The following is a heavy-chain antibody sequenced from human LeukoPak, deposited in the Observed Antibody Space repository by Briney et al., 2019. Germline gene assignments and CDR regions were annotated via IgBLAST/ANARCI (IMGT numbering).Heavy chain of an antibody. Sequence: GASVKLSCKASGYTFTGYYIPWVREAPGQGHECMGWLNPPNGDKNYVHKFQGRVTMTRDTSISTAFMELNSLRSADKAVSYCSIVGAAAGTWVDYWGQGTLVTVSS. CDR1: GYTFTGYY. V-gene: IGHV1-2*07. CDR3: SIVGAAAGTWVDY. J-gene: IGHJ4*02. D-gene: IGHD6-13*01. CDR2: LNPPNGDK.